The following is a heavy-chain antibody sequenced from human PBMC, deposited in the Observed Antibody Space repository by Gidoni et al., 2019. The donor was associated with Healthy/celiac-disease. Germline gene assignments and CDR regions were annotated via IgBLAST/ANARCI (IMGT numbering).Heavy chain of an antibody. CDR1: GGSISSYY. CDR3: AGLYDSGRTYYYMDV. V-gene: IGHV4-59*01. CDR2: IYYSGST. Sequence: QVQLQESGPGLVKPSETLSLTCTVSGGSISSYYWSWIRQPPGKGLEWIGYIYYSGSTNYNPSLKSRVTISVDTSKNQFSLKLSSVTAADTAVYYCAGLYDSGRTYYYMDVWGKGTTVTVSS. J-gene: IGHJ6*03. D-gene: IGHD3-22*01.